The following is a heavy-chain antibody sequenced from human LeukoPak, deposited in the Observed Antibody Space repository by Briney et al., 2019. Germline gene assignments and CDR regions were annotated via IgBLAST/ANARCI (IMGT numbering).Heavy chain of an antibody. CDR2: IYYSGST. Sequence: PSETPSLSCTVPVGSSTTSYWSWIRQPPGKGLEWMGYIYYSGSTNYNPSLKSRVTISLDTSKNQFSLKLSSVTAADTAVYYCARYCSGGSCYSGQFDYWGQGTLVTVSS. J-gene: IGHJ4*02. CDR1: VGSSTTSY. CDR3: ARYCSGGSCYSGQFDY. V-gene: IGHV4-59*08. D-gene: IGHD2-15*01.